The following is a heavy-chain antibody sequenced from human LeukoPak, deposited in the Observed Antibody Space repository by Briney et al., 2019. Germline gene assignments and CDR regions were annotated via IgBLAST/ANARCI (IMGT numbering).Heavy chain of an antibody. D-gene: IGHD6-19*01. CDR3: AKYGYSSGWYVDY. J-gene: IGHJ4*02. V-gene: IGHV3-23*01. CDR1: GFTFSSYA. CDR2: ISGSGGST. Sequence: QPGGSLRLSCAASGFTFSSYAMSWVRQAPGKGLESVSAISGSGGSTYYADSVKGRFTISRDNSKNTLYLQMNSLRAEDTAVYYCAKYGYSSGWYVDYWGQRTLVTVSS.